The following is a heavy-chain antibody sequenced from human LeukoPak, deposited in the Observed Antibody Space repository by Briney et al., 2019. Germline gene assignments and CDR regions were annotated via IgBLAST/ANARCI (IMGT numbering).Heavy chain of an antibody. CDR1: GGSISSSSYY. V-gene: IGHV4-39*07. D-gene: IGHD2-15*01. CDR3: ARYSRLARKYYFDY. J-gene: IGHJ4*02. Sequence: PSETLSLTCTVSGGSISSSSYYWGWIRQPPGKGLEWIGSIYYSGSTYYNPSLKSRVTISVDTSKNQFSLKLSSVTAADTAVYYCARYSRLARKYYFDYWGQGTLVTVSS. CDR2: IYYSGST.